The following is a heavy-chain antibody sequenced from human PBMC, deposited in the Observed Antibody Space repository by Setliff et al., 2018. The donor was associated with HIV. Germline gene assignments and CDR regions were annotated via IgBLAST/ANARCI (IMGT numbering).Heavy chain of an antibody. CDR1: GYTFTTYG. CDR3: ASSAH. V-gene: IGHV1-69*05. D-gene: IGHD3-10*01. Sequence: SVKVSCKASGYTFTTYGISWVRQAPGQGLEWMGGIIPIFGTANYAQNFQGRVTITTDESTSTVYMELSSLRSEDTAVYYCASSAHWGQGTLVTVSS. CDR2: IIPIFGTA. J-gene: IGHJ4*02.